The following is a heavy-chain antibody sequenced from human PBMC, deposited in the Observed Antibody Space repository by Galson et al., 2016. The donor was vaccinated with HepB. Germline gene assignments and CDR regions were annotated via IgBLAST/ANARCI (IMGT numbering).Heavy chain of an antibody. CDR1: GLTFSNYW. V-gene: IGHV3-74*01. D-gene: IGHD5-12*01. CDR3: VGDRISWH. CDR2: ILRDERF. Sequence: SLRLSCAMSGLTFSNYWMHWVRQAPGKGLVRVSRILRDERFYADSVKGRFTISTDNAKNTVYLQMNSLRAEDTAVYYCVGDRISWHWGQGTLVTVSS. J-gene: IGHJ4*02.